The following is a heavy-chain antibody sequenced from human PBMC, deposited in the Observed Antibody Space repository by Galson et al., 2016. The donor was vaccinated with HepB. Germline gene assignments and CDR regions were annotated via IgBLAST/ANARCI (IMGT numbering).Heavy chain of an antibody. V-gene: IGHV5-51*01. CDR3: ARGTGETTRPVLDGFDI. J-gene: IGHJ3*02. Sequence: QSGAEVKKPGESLKISCKGFGYSFTDYWIGWVRQMPGKGLECMGIVSPDDSDTTYSPSFQGQVTISADKSLSTTYLQWYSLKASDTAIYYCARGTGETTRPVLDGFDIWGRGTMVTVSS. CDR1: GYSFTDYW. D-gene: IGHD1-26*01. CDR2: VSPDDSDT.